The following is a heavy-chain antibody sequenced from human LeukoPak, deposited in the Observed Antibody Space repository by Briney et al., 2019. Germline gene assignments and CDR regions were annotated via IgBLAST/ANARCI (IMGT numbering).Heavy chain of an antibody. Sequence: SQTLSLTCAISGYSDSNNIADSHWLRQSPSRGLEWLGRTYYRSKWYNDYAVSVKSLMTINADTSRNHFPLQLNTVTLWYTAVYYCAREGHLPPPVGPYYYYGMDVWGQGTTVTVSS. J-gene: IGHJ6*02. D-gene: IGHD1-26*01. V-gene: IGHV6-1*01. CDR3: AREGHLPPPVGPYYYYGMDV. CDR2: TYYRSKWYN. CDR1: GYSDSNNIAD.